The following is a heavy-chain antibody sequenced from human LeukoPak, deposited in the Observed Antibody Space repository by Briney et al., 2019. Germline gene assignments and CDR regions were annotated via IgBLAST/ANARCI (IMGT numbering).Heavy chain of an antibody. V-gene: IGHV4-34*01. D-gene: IGHD2-2*01. CDR2: INHSGST. J-gene: IGHJ5*02. CDR3: ARGVKYQLLLNWFDP. CDR1: GGSFSGYY. Sequence: SETLSLTCAVYGGSFSGYYWSWIRQPPGKGLEWIGEINHSGSTNYNPSLMSRVTISVDTSKNQFSLKLSSVTAADTAVYYCARGVKYQLLLNWFDPWGQGTLVTVSS.